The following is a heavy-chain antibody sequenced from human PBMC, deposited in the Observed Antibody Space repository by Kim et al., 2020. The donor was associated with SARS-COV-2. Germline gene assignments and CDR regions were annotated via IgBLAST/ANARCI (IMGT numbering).Heavy chain of an antibody. D-gene: IGHD6-6*01. J-gene: IGHJ2*01. CDR2: IIPILGIA. Sequence: SVKVSCKASGGTFSSYAISWVRQAPGQGLEWMGRIIPILGIANYAQKFQGRVTITADKSTSTAYMELSSLRSEDTAVYYCARMGYSSSSFYYFDLWGRGTLVTVSS. V-gene: IGHV1-69*04. CDR3: ARMGYSSSSFYYFDL. CDR1: GGTFSSYA.